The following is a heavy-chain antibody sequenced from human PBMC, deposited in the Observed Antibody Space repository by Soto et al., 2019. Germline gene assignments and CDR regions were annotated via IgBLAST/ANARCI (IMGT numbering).Heavy chain of an antibody. CDR2: ISAYNGNT. CDR3: ARGRRMAYSGYDYWFDP. J-gene: IGHJ5*02. CDR1: GYTFTSYG. V-gene: IGHV1-18*04. D-gene: IGHD5-12*01. Sequence: ASVKVSCKASGYTFTSYGISWVRQAPGQGLEWMGWISAYNGNTNYAQKLQGRVTMTTDTSTSTAYMELRSLRSDDTAVYYCARGRRMAYSGYDYWFDPWGQETLVTVSS.